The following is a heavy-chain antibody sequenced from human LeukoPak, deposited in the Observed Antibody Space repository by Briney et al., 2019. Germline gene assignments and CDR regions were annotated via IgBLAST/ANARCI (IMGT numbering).Heavy chain of an antibody. V-gene: IGHV1-18*01. Sequence: GASVKVSCKVSGYTLTELSMHWVRQAPGQGLEWMGWISAYNGNTNYAQKLQGRVTMTTDTSTSTAYMELRSLRSDDTAVYYCARDRYKMIRYFDWESGPWGQGTLVTVSS. CDR1: GYTLTELS. CDR3: ARDRYKMIRYFDWESGP. CDR2: ISAYNGNT. J-gene: IGHJ5*02. D-gene: IGHD3-9*01.